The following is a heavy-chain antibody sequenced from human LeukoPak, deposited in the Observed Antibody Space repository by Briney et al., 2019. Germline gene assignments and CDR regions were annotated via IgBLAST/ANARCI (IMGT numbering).Heavy chain of an antibody. Sequence: GGSLRLSCAASGFTFSSYGMHWVRQAPGKGLEWVAVIWYDGSNKYYADSVKGRFTISRDNSKNTLYLQMNSLRAEDTAVYYCASAGYSSGWCQGEYFQHWGQGTLVTVSS. D-gene: IGHD6-19*01. CDR1: GFTFSSYG. CDR3: ASAGYSSGWCQGEYFQH. CDR2: IWYDGSNK. V-gene: IGHV3-33*01. J-gene: IGHJ1*01.